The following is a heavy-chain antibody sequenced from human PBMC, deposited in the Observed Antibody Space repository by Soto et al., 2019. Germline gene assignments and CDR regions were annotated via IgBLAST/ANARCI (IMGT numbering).Heavy chain of an antibody. CDR1: GGSISSYY. V-gene: IGHV4-59*08. CDR3: ARRVDSSGYYYWFDP. J-gene: IGHJ5*02. Sequence: SETLSLTCTVSGGSISSYYWSWIRQPPGKGLEWIGYIYYSGSTNYNPSLKSRVTISVDTSKNQFSLKLSSVTAADTAVYYCARRVDSSGYYYWFDPWGQGTLVTVSS. D-gene: IGHD3-22*01. CDR2: IYYSGST.